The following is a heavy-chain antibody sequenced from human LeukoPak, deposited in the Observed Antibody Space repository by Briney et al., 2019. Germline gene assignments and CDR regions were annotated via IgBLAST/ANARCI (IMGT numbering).Heavy chain of an antibody. Sequence: PGGSLRLSCAASGFTFSSYAMHWVRQAPGKGLEWVAVISYDGSNKYYADSVKGRFTISRDNSKNTLYLQMNSLRAEDTAVYYCARSLFDIWGQGTMVTVSS. V-gene: IGHV3-30*07. CDR2: ISYDGSNK. J-gene: IGHJ3*02. CDR3: ARSLFDI. CDR1: GFTFSSYA.